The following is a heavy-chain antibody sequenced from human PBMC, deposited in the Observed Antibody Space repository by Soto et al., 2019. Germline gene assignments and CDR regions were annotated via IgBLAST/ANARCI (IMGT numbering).Heavy chain of an antibody. CDR2: IYYSGST. V-gene: IGHV4-61*01. J-gene: IGHJ5*02. Sequence: QVQLQESGPGLVKPSETLSLTCTVSGGSVSSGSYYWSWIRQPPGKGLEWIGYIYYSGSTNYNPSLKSRVTISVDTSKNQFSLKLSSVTAADTAVYYCARKGVAARGLFDPWGQGTLVTVSS. CDR1: GGSVSSGSYY. CDR3: ARKGVAARGLFDP. D-gene: IGHD6-25*01.